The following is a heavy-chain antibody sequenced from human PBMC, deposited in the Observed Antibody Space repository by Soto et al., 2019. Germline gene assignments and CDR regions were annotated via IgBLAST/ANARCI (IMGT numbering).Heavy chain of an antibody. Sequence: SETPSLTCTVSGGSISSYYWSWIRQPPGKGLEWIGYIYYSGSTNYNPSLKSRVTISVDTSKNQFSLKLSSVTAADTAVYYCARGYCSSTSCYDYWGQGTLVTVSS. CDR1: GGSISSYY. CDR3: ARGYCSSTSCYDY. CDR2: IYYSGST. D-gene: IGHD2-2*01. V-gene: IGHV4-59*01. J-gene: IGHJ4*02.